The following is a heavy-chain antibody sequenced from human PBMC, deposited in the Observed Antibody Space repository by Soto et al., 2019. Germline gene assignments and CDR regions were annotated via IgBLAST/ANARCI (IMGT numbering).Heavy chain of an antibody. V-gene: IGHV3-23*01. CDR3: AKSKRWLQPGGIDS. Sequence: GASLRPSLAPSGFPFRSYPMSWVRQAPGKGLEWVSAISGSGGSTYYADSVKGRFTISRDNSKNTLYLQMNSLRAEDTAVYYCAKSKRWLQPGGIDSWGQGT. D-gene: IGHD5-12*01. J-gene: IGHJ4*02. CDR2: ISGSGGST. CDR1: GFPFRSYP.